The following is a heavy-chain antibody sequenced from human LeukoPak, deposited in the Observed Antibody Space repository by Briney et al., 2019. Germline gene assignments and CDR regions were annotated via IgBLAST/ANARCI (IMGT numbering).Heavy chain of an antibody. J-gene: IGHJ2*01. D-gene: IGHD5-24*01. V-gene: IGHV3-11*04. CDR1: GFTFSDYY. CDR2: ISSSGSTI. CDR3: AKADGYDWYFDL. Sequence: PGGSLRLSCAASGFTFSDYYMSWIRQAPGKGLEWVSYISSSGSTIYYADSVKGRFTISRDNSKNTLYLQMNSLRTEDTAVYYCAKADGYDWYFDLWGRGTLVTVSS.